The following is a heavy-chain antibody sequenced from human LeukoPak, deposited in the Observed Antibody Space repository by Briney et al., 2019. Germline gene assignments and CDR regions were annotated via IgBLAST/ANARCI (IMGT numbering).Heavy chain of an antibody. CDR2: INTNTGNP. CDR1: RYTFTSYA. D-gene: IGHD2-15*01. CDR3: ASYCSGGSCLGAEYFQH. V-gene: IGHV7-4-1*02. Sequence: ASVKVSCKASRYTFTSYAMNWVRQAPGQGLEWMGWINTNTGNPTYAQGFTGRFVFSLDTSVSTAYLQISSLKAEDTAVYYCASYCSGGSCLGAEYFQHWGQGTLVTVSS. J-gene: IGHJ1*01.